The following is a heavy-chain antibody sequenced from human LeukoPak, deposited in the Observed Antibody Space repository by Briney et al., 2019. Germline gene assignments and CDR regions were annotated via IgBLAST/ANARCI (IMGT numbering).Heavy chain of an antibody. D-gene: IGHD3-10*01. CDR1: GFIFSSYG. Sequence: GGSLRLSCAASGFIFSSYGMHWVRQAPGKGLEWVAVIWYDGSNKYYADSVKGRFTISRDNSKNTLYLQMNSLRAEDTAVYYCARGQGWFGELFPVDYWGQGTLVTVPS. J-gene: IGHJ4*02. CDR3: ARGQGWFGELFPVDY. V-gene: IGHV3-33*01. CDR2: IWYDGSNK.